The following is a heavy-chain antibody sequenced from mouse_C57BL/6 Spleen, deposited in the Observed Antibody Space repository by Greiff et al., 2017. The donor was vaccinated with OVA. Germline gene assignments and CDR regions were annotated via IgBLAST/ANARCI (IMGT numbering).Heavy chain of an antibody. V-gene: IGHV1-52*01. J-gene: IGHJ2*01. D-gene: IGHD2-4*01. Sequence: QVQLQQPGAELVRPGSSVKLSCTASGYTFTSYWMHWVKQRPIQGLEWIGNIDPSDSETHYNQKFKDKATLTVDKSSSTAYMQLSSLTSEDSAVYYCARRRVYDYDFDYWGQGTTLTVSS. CDR3: ARRRVYDYDFDY. CDR1: GYTFTSYW. CDR2: IDPSDSET.